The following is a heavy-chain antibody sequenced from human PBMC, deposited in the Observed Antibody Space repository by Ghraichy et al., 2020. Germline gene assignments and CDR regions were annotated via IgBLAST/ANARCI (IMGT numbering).Heavy chain of an antibody. D-gene: IGHD4-23*01. CDR2: IYYSGST. CDR1: GGSISSSSYY. CDR3: ARVGGNSLDDY. V-gene: IGHV4-39*01. J-gene: IGHJ4*02. Sequence: SETLSLTCTVSGGSISSSSYYWGWIRQPPGKGLEWIGSIYYSGSTYYNPSLKSRVTISVDTSKNQFSLKLSSVTAADTAVYYCARVGGNSLDDYWGQGTLVTVSS.